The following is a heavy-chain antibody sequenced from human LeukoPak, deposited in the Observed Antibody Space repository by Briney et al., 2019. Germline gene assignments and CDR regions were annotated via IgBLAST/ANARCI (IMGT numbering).Heavy chain of an antibody. V-gene: IGHV4-39*01. D-gene: IGHD3-10*01. J-gene: IGHJ5*02. Sequence: SETLSLTCTVSGGSISSSSYYWGWISQPPGKGLEWIGSIYYSGSTYYNPSLKSRVTISVDTSKNQFSLKLSSVTAADTAVYYCARHIRITMVRGVIITSFSPFDPWGQGTLVTVSS. CDR3: ARHIRITMVRGVIITSFSPFDP. CDR2: IYYSGST. CDR1: GGSISSSSYY.